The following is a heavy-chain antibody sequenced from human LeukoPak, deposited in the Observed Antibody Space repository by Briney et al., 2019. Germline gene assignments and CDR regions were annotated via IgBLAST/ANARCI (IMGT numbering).Heavy chain of an antibody. CDR3: ARVVQDCSGGSCPHSGYYYYGMDV. CDR2: ISYDGSNK. D-gene: IGHD2-15*01. J-gene: IGHJ6*02. CDR1: GFTFSSYG. V-gene: IGHV3-30*19. Sequence: GGSLRLSCAASGFTFSSYGMHWVRQAPGKGLEWVAVISYDGSNKYYADSVKGRFTISRDNSKNTLYLQMNSLRAEDTAVYYCARVVQDCSGGSCPHSGYYYYGMDVWGQGTTVTVSS.